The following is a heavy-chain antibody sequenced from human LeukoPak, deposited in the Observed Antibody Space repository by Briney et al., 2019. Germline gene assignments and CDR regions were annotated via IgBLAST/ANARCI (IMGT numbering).Heavy chain of an antibody. CDR2: INPSGDSA. J-gene: IGHJ4*02. Sequence: ASVKVSCKASGYSFTSHYMHWVRQAPGQGLEWMGIINPSGDSASYAQKFQGRVTMTRDTSTSTVYMELSSLRSEDTAVYYCARGGSRKCDYWGQGTLVTVPS. V-gene: IGHV1-46*01. CDR3: ARGGSRKCDY. CDR1: GYSFTSHY. D-gene: IGHD2-15*01.